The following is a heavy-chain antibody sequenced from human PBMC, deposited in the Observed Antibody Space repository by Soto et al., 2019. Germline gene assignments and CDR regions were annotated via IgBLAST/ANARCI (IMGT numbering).Heavy chain of an antibody. V-gene: IGHV3-74*01. Sequence: EVQLVESGGGLVQPGGSLRLSCAASGFTFSSYWMHWVRQVPGKGLVWVSRINSDGSSTNYADSVKGRFTISRDNSKNTIYLQMNSLRVEDTALYYCAKEMVVNPFDSWGQGTLVTVSS. CDR3: AKEMVVNPFDS. CDR1: GFTFSSYW. CDR2: INSDGSST. D-gene: IGHD2-21*01. J-gene: IGHJ4*02.